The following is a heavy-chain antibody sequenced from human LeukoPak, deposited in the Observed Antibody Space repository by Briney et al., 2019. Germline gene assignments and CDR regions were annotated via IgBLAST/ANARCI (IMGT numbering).Heavy chain of an antibody. J-gene: IGHJ5*02. CDR2: INPSGGST. Sequence: ASGKVSCKVSGYTFTSYYMHWVRQAPGQGLEWMGTINPSGGSTSYAQKFQGRVTMTRDTSTSTVYMELSSLRSEDTAVYYCARGPIPYYDFWSGYPRFDPWGQGTLVTVSS. CDR3: ARGPIPYYDFWSGYPRFDP. D-gene: IGHD3-3*01. V-gene: IGHV1-46*01. CDR1: GYTFTSYY.